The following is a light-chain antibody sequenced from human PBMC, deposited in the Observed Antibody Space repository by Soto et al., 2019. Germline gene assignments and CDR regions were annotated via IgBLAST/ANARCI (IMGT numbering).Light chain of an antibody. CDR1: QNIDTY. V-gene: IGKV1-39*01. CDR2: AAS. J-gene: IGKJ4*01. CDR3: QESSSPRFT. Sequence: DITMNQSPSTLSGKEEDRVTITCRASQNIDTYLNWYQQKSGKAPNLLIYAASTLQSGVPSRFSGSGSGTDFTLTIIRLQHEAFATYFCQESSSPRFTFGGGTKVDIK.